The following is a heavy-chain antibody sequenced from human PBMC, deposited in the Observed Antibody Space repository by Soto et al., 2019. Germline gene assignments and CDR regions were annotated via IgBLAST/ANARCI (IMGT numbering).Heavy chain of an antibody. J-gene: IGHJ4*02. V-gene: IGHV1-69*01. Sequence: QVQLVQSGAEVKKPGSSVKVSCKASGGRFSNYPFTWVRQAPGQGLEWMGGIIPIFGTVTYAQKFQGRLTISADESTSTAYMEMSGLTSEDTAVYYCARPRTVATTKGYAYWGQGTLVTVSS. CDR1: GGRFSNYP. D-gene: IGHD1-1*01. CDR3: ARPRTVATTKGYAY. CDR2: IIPIFGTV.